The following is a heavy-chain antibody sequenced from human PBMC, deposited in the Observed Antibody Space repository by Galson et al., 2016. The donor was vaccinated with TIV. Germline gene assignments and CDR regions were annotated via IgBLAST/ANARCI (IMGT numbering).Heavy chain of an antibody. CDR2: ISAYSGAT. Sequence: SVKVSCKASGYTFSYFGVSWVRQAPGQGLEWLGWISAYSGATKYAQKVQGRVTLTTDTSTSTAYLELRRLRFDDTAVYYCARDHLPDGEALSGYSPFNYYALDLWGQGTTVTVSS. V-gene: IGHV1-18*04. CDR1: GYTFSYFG. J-gene: IGHJ6*02. CDR3: ARDHLPDGEALSGYSPFNYYALDL. D-gene: IGHD3-9*01.